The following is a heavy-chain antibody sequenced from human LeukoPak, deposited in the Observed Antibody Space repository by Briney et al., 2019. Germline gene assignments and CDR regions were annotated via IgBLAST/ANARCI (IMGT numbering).Heavy chain of an antibody. D-gene: IGHD5-18*01. Sequence: SETLSLTCTVSGGSISSYYWSWIRQPPGKGLEWIGYIYYSGSTNYNPSLKSRVTISVDTSKNQFSLKLSSVTAADTAVYYCARHQGGYSYGYPFDYWGQGTLVTVSS. CDR1: GGSISSYY. CDR2: IYYSGST. J-gene: IGHJ4*02. CDR3: ARHQGGYSYGYPFDY. V-gene: IGHV4-59*08.